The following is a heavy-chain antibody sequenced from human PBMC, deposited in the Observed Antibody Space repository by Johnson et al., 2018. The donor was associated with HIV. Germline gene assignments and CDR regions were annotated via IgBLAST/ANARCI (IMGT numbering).Heavy chain of an antibody. CDR2: IKQDGSEK. V-gene: IGHV3-7*03. D-gene: IGHD6-6*01. CDR1: GFTFDDYA. CDR3: ASLVGSSSGEAFDI. J-gene: IGHJ3*02. Sequence: VQLVESGGGVVQPGRSLRLSCAASGFTFDDYAMHWVRQAPGKGLEWVANIKQDGSEKYYVDSVKGRFTISRDNAKNSRYLQMNSLRAEDTAVYYCASLVGSSSGEAFDIWGQGTMVTVSS.